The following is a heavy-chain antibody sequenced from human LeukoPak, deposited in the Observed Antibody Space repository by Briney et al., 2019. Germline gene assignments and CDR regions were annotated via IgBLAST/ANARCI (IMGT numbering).Heavy chain of an antibody. J-gene: IGHJ3*02. Sequence: GESLKISCKGSGYSFTSYWIGWVRQMPGKGLEWMGIIYPGDSDTRHSPSFQGQVTISADKSISTAYLQWSSLKASDTAMYYCARPGYCSSTSCYLFDAFDIWGQGTMVTVSS. V-gene: IGHV5-51*01. CDR1: GYSFTSYW. CDR3: ARPGYCSSTSCYLFDAFDI. CDR2: IYPGDSDT. D-gene: IGHD2-2*03.